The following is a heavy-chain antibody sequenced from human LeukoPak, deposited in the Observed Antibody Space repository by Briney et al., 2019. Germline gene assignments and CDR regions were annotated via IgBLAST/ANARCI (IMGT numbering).Heavy chain of an antibody. D-gene: IGHD2-15*01. CDR2: IKQDGSEK. Sequence: AGGSLRLSCAASGFTFSSYWMSWVRQAPGKGLEWVANIKQDGSEKYYVDSVKGRLTISRDNAKNSLYLQMNSLRVEDTAVYYCARGFRRYCSGGSCYSESPDYWGQGTLVTVSS. V-gene: IGHV3-7*01. CDR3: ARGFRRYCSGGSCYSESPDY. CDR1: GFTFSSYW. J-gene: IGHJ4*02.